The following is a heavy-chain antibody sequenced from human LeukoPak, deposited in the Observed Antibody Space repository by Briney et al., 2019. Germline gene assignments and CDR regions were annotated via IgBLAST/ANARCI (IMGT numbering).Heavy chain of an antibody. Sequence: ASVKVSFKASGYTFTGYYMHWVRQAPGQGLEWMGWINPNSGGTNYAQKFQGRVTMTRDTSISTAYMELSRLRSDDTAVYYCARVLATVTTMGVYYFDYWGQGTLVTVSS. CDR3: ARVLATVTTMGVYYFDY. V-gene: IGHV1-2*02. CDR2: INPNSGGT. CDR1: GYTFTGYY. J-gene: IGHJ4*02. D-gene: IGHD4-17*01.